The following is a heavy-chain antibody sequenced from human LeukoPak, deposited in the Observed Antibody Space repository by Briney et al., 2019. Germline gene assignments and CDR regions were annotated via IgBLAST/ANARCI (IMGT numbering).Heavy chain of an antibody. V-gene: IGHV1-24*01. CDR3: ATAIAVADPYYYYGMDV. D-gene: IGHD6-19*01. CDR1: GHTLSELS. J-gene: IGHJ6*02. CDR2: FDPEDGET. Sequence: ASVKVSCKVSGHTLSELSMHWVRQAPGKGHEWRGGFDPEDGETIYAQKFQGGVTMTEDTSTDTAYMELSSLRSEDTAVYYYATAIAVADPYYYYGMDVWGQGTTVTVSS.